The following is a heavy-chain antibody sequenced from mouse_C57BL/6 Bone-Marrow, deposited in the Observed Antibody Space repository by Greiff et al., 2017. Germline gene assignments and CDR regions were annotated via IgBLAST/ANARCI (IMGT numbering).Heavy chain of an antibody. CDR1: GFNIKDDY. CDR3: TTSPYFAMDY. V-gene: IGHV14-4*01. CDR2: IDPENGDT. Sequence: VQLQQSGAELVRPGASVKLSCTASGFNIKDDYMHWVKQRPEQGLEWIGWIDPENGDTEYASKFQGKATITADPSSNTAYLQLSSLTSEDTAVYYCTTSPYFAMDYWGQGTSVTVSS. J-gene: IGHJ4*01.